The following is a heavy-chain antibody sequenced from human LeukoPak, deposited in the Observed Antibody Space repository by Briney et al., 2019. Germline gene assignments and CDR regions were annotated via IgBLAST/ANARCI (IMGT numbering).Heavy chain of an antibody. V-gene: IGHV1-18*01. CDR2: ISDYNGYT. D-gene: IGHD3-10*01. Sequence: GASVKVSCKASGYTFTSYGVSWVRQAPGQGLEWMGWISDYNGYTNYAQKLQGRVTMTTDTSTSTAYMELRSLRSDDTAMYYCARDQFYRPYRGETISFDYWGQGTLVTVSS. CDR1: GYTFTSYG. CDR3: ARDQFYRPYRGETISFDY. J-gene: IGHJ4*02.